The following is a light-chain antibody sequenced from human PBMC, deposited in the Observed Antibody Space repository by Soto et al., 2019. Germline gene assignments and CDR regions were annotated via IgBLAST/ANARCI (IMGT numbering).Light chain of an antibody. V-gene: IGKV1-8*01. CDR2: AAS. CDR1: QGISSY. Sequence: AIRMTQSPSSFSASTGDRVTIPCRASQGISSYLAWYQQKPWKAPTLLIYAASTLQSGVPSRFSGSGSGTDFTLTISCLQSEDFATYYCQQYYSYPRTFCQGTKVEIK. CDR3: QQYYSYPRT. J-gene: IGKJ1*01.